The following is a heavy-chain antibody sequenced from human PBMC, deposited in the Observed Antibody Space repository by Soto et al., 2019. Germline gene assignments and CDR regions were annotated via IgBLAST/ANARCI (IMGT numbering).Heavy chain of an antibody. V-gene: IGHV1-18*04. CDR1: GYTFTGYY. J-gene: IGHJ5*02. Sequence: ASVKVSCKASGYTFTGYYMHWVRQAPGQGLEWMGWISAYNGNTNYAQKLQGRVTMTTDTSTSTAYMELRSLRSDDTAVYYCARVITGTEAWFDPWGQGTLVTSPQ. D-gene: IGHD1-7*01. CDR3: ARVITGTEAWFDP. CDR2: ISAYNGNT.